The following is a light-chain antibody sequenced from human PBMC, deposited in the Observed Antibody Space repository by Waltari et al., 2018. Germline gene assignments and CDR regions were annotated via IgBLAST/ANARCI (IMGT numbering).Light chain of an antibody. Sequence: QSALTQPASVSGSPGQSITLSCTGTNNDIGSYNLVSWYQQHPGKSPKAIIVEVNKRPSGVSNRFSGAKSGNTASLTVSGLHPEDEADYYCCSYAGTPRVVFGGGTKLTVL. CDR2: EVN. J-gene: IGLJ2*01. V-gene: IGLV2-23*02. CDR1: NNDIGSYNL. CDR3: CSYAGTPRVV.